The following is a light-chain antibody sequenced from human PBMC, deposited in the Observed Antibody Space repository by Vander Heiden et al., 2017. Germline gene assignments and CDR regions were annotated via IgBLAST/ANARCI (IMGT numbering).Light chain of an antibody. J-gene: IGLJ1*01. Sequence: SSELTQDPAVSVALGQTVRITCQGDSLRSYYASWYQQKPGQAPVLVIYGKNNRRSGIPDRFSGSSSGNTAASTITGAQAEDDADYYCNSRANSSNHNYVFGTGTKVTVL. CDR1: SLRSYY. CDR2: GKN. V-gene: IGLV3-19*01. CDR3: NSRANSSNHNYV.